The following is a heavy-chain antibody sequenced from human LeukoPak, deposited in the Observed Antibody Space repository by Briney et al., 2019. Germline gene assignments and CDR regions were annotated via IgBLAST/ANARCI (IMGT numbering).Heavy chain of an antibody. CDR2: IYHSGST. J-gene: IGHJ4*02. CDR1: GYSISSAYY. V-gene: IGHV4-38-2*02. Sequence: PSETLSLTCTVSGYSISSAYYWGWIRQPPGKGLEWIGSIYHSGSTNHNPSLKSRVIISLDTSKNQFSLKLSSVTAADTAVYYCARLKKNTYYDIVTGIYHPTRSSPYFDYWGQGTLVTVSS. CDR3: ARLKKNTYYDIVTGIYHPTRSSPYFDY. D-gene: IGHD3-9*01.